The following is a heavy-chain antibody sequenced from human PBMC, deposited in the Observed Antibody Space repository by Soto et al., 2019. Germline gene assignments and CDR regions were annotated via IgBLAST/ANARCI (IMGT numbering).Heavy chain of an antibody. D-gene: IGHD3-10*01. CDR2: INHSGST. CDR3: ARSITMVRGVPPRAYNWFDP. Sequence: PSETLSLTCSVYGGSFSGYYWGWIRQPPGKGLEWIGEINHSGSTNYNPSLKSRVTISVDTSKNQFSLKLSSVTAADTAVYYCARSITMVRGVPPRAYNWFDPWGQGTLVTVSS. J-gene: IGHJ5*02. CDR1: GGSFSGYY. V-gene: IGHV4-34*01.